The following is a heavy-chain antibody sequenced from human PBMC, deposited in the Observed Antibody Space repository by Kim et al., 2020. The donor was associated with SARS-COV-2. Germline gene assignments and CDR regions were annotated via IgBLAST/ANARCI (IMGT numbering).Heavy chain of an antibody. CDR1: GGTFSSYA. D-gene: IGHD2-2*01. J-gene: IGHJ6*02. CDR2: IIPILGIA. Sequence: SVKVSCKASGGTFSSYAISWVRQAPGQGLEWMGRIIPILGIANYAQKFQGRVTITADKSTSTAYMELSSLRSEDTAVYYCARDRAPGAPGGVVVPAAMNGVRYYYGMDVWGQGTTVTVSS. CDR3: ARDRAPGAPGGVVVPAAMNGVRYYYGMDV. V-gene: IGHV1-69*04.